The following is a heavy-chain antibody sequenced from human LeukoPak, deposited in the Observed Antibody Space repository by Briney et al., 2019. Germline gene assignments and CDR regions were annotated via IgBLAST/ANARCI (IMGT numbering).Heavy chain of an antibody. J-gene: IGHJ4*02. CDR3: ASANLGYLGVAHFDY. D-gene: IGHD3-22*01. Sequence: PSETLSLTCTVSGYSISSGYYWGWIRQPPGKGLEWSGSIYHSGSTYYNPSLKSRVTISVDTSKNQFSLKLSSVTAADTAVYYCASANLGYLGVAHFDYWGQGTLVTVSS. CDR2: IYHSGST. CDR1: GYSISSGYY. V-gene: IGHV4-38-2*02.